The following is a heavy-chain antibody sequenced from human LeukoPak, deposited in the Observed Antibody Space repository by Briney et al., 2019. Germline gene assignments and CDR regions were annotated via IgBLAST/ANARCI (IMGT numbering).Heavy chain of an antibody. V-gene: IGHV4-34*01. CDR1: GGSFSGYY. Sequence: KPSETLSLTCAVYGGSFSGYYWSWIRQPPGKGLEWIGEINHSGSTNYNPSLKSRVTISVDTSKNQFSLKLSSVTAADTAVYYCARGSRRRFFDPWGQGTLVTVSS. J-gene: IGHJ5*02. CDR2: INHSGST. CDR3: ARGSRRRFFDP. D-gene: IGHD3-10*01.